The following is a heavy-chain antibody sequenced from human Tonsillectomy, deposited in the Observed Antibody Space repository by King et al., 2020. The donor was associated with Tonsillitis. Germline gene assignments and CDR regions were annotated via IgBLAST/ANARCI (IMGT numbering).Heavy chain of an antibody. CDR1: GFTFSSYS. Sequence: GQLVQSGGGLVKPGGSLRLSCAASGFTFSSYSMNWVRQAPGKGLEWFSSISSSSSYIYYADSVKGRFTISRDNAKNSLYLQMNSLRAEDTAVYYCASHLSHDAFDIWGQGTMVTVSS. J-gene: IGHJ3*02. CDR3: ASHLSHDAFDI. V-gene: IGHV3-21*01. CDR2: ISSSSSYI.